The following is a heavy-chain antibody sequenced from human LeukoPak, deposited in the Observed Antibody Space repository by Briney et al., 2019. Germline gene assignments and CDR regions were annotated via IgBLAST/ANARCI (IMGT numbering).Heavy chain of an antibody. D-gene: IGHD1-26*01. V-gene: IGHV4-39*01. CDR3: ARHSSGSYYTGLFDY. J-gene: IGHJ4*02. Sequence: SETLSLTCAVYGGSFSGYYWGWIRQPPGKGLEWIGSIYYSGSTYYNPSLKSRVTISVDTSKNQFSLKLSSVTAADTAVYYCARHSSGSYYTGLFDYWGQGTLVTVSS. CDR2: IYYSGST. CDR1: GGSFSGYY.